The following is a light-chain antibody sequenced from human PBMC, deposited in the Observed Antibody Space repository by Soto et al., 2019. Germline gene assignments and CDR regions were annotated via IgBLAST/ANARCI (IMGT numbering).Light chain of an antibody. V-gene: IGLV1-40*01. J-gene: IGLJ1*01. CDR1: SSNIGAGYA. CDR2: DNN. CDR3: SSYTSSSTFYV. Sequence: QAVVTQPPSVSGAPGQRVTISCTGSSSNIGAGYAVHWYQQLPGTAPKLLIYDNNNRPSGVPDRFSGSESGTSASLAITGLQAEDEADYYCSSYTSSSTFYVFGTGTKLTVL.